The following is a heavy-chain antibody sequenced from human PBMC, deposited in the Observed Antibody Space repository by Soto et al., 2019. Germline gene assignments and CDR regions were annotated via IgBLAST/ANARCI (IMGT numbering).Heavy chain of an antibody. D-gene: IGHD3-10*01. CDR1: GGSISSYY. CDR2: IYYSGST. Sequence: SETLSLTCTVSGGSISSYYWSWIRQPPGKGLEWIGYIYYSGSTNYNPSLKSRVTISVDTSKNQFSLKLSSVTAADTAVYYCARDWGYYYGSGSYYREGNWFDPWGQGTLVTVSS. V-gene: IGHV4-59*01. J-gene: IGHJ5*02. CDR3: ARDWGYYYGSGSYYREGNWFDP.